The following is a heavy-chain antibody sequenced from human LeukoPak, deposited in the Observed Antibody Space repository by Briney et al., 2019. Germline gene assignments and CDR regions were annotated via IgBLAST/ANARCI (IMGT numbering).Heavy chain of an antibody. CDR3: AKDQADCSSTSCYERGFDY. V-gene: IGHV3-23*01. J-gene: IGHJ4*02. D-gene: IGHD2-2*01. Sequence: PGESLRLSCAASGFTFSSYTMNWVRQAPGKGLEWVSGISGSGDSTYYADSVKGRFTISRDNSKNTLYLQMNSLRVEDTAVYYCAKDQADCSSTSCYERGFDYWGQGTLVTVSS. CDR1: GFTFSSYT. CDR2: ISGSGDST.